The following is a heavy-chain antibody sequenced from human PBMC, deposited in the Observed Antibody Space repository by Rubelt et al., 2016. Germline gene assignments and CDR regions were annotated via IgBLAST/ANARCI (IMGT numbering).Heavy chain of an antibody. V-gene: IGHV1-8*01. CDR2: MNPNVGNT. D-gene: IGHD6-13*01. CDR1: GYTFTSYD. CDR3: AAYDGQQLV. Sequence: QVQLVQSGAEVKKPGASVKVSCKASGYTFTSYDINWVRQATGQGLEWMGWMNPNVGNTGDAQKFQGRVSMTRNSSISTAYMELSSLRSEDTAVDYCAAYDGQQLVWGQGTLVTVSS. J-gene: IGHJ4*02.